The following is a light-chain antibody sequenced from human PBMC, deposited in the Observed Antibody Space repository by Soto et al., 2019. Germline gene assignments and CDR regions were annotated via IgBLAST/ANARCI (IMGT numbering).Light chain of an antibody. CDR1: QSISSSY. Sequence: EIVLTQSPATLSLSPGERAALSCRASQSISSSYLAWYQQKPGQAPRLLIYATSNRATGIPDRFSGSGSGTDFTLTISRLEPEDFAVYYCQQYDNSPPVTFGGGTKVEIK. V-gene: IGKV3-20*01. J-gene: IGKJ4*01. CDR2: ATS. CDR3: QQYDNSPPVT.